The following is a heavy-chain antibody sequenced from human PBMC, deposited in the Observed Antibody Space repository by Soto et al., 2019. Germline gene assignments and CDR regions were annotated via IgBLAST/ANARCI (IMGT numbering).Heavy chain of an antibody. Sequence: QVQLQESGPGLVKPSETLSLTCTVSGGSITNYYWSWIRQPPGKGLEWIGYFYYSGSTNYNPSLKSRVTISVDTSKNQFSLKLSSVTAGDTAVYYCASWWAIKGYFTYWGQGSLVTVSS. V-gene: IGHV4-59*08. CDR3: ASWWAIKGYFTY. D-gene: IGHD2-15*01. J-gene: IGHJ4*02. CDR2: FYYSGST. CDR1: GGSITNYY.